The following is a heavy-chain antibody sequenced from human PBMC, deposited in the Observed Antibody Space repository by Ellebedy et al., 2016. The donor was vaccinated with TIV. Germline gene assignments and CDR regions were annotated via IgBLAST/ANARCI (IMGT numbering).Heavy chain of an antibody. CDR2: MNPNSGNT. D-gene: IGHD6-19*01. CDR1: GYTFTSYD. CDR3: ARDHHSSGETGY. Sequence: ASVKVSCXASGYTFTSYDINWVRQATGQGLEWMGWMNPNSGNTGYAQKFQGRVTITADESTSTAYMELSSLGSEDTAVYYCARDHHSSGETGYWGQGTLVTVSS. J-gene: IGHJ4*02. V-gene: IGHV1-8*01.